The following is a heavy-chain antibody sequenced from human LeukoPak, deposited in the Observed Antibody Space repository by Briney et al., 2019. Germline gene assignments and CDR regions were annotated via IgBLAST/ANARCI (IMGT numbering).Heavy chain of an antibody. D-gene: IGHD6-13*01. V-gene: IGHV3-48*01. CDR2: ISSSSSTI. CDR3: ASHSSGFMDV. Sequence: GGTLRLSCAASGFTFSSYGMSWVRQAPGKGLEWVSYISSSSSTIYYADSVKGRFTISRDNAKNSLYLQMNSLRAEDTAVYYCASHSSGFMDVWGKGTAVTVSS. CDR1: GFTFSSYG. J-gene: IGHJ6*04.